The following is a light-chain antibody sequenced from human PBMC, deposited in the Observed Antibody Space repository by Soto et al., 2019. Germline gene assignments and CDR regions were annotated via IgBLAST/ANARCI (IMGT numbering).Light chain of an antibody. J-gene: IGKJ2*01. CDR2: AAS. Sequence: DIQMTQSPSSLSASVGDRVTITCRASQSISNYLNWYQLKPGKAPKLLIYAASTLQSGVPSRFSGSGSGTDFTLTISSLQPEDFATYYCQQSYSTPDTFGQGTKLEIK. V-gene: IGKV1-39*01. CDR1: QSISNY. CDR3: QQSYSTPDT.